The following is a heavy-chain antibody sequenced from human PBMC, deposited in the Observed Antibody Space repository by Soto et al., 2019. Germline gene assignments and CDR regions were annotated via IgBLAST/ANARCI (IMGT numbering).Heavy chain of an antibody. CDR1: GGSISSGGYS. J-gene: IGHJ5*02. CDR2: IYHSGST. CDR3: ARGQAAAPRGFDP. Sequence: LSLTCAVSGGSISSGGYSWSWIRQPPGKGLEWIGYIYHSGSTYYNPSLKSRVTISVDRSKNQFSLKLSSVTAADTAVYYCARGQAAAPRGFDPWGQGTLVTVSS. V-gene: IGHV4-30-2*01. D-gene: IGHD6-13*01.